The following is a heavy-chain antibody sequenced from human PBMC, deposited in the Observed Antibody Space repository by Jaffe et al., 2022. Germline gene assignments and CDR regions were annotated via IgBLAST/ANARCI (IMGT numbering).Heavy chain of an antibody. CDR2: IVVGSGNT. CDR1: GFTFTSSA. CDR3: AAGYPSKPDILTGISPGFDY. Sequence: QMQLVQSGPEVKKPGTSVKVSCKASGFTFTSSAMQWVRQARGQRLEWIGWIVVGSGNTNYAQKFQERVTITRDMSTSTAYMELSSLRSEDTAVYYCAAGYPSKPDILTGISPGFDYWGQGTLVTVSS. D-gene: IGHD3-9*01. V-gene: IGHV1-58*02. J-gene: IGHJ4*02.